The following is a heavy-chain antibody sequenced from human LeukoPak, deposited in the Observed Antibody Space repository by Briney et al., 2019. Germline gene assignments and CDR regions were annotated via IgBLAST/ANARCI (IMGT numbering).Heavy chain of an antibody. CDR3: ARESQSSMLYVGQLKLWFDP. CDR1: GGSISSYY. J-gene: IGHJ5*02. V-gene: IGHV4-4*07. D-gene: IGHD2-8*01. Sequence: TSETLSLTCTVSGGSISSYYWSWIRQPAGKGLEWIGRIYTSGSTNYNPSLKSRVTISVDTSKNQFSLKLSSVTAADTAVYYCARESQSSMLYVGQLKLWFDPWGQGTLVTVSS. CDR2: IYTSGST.